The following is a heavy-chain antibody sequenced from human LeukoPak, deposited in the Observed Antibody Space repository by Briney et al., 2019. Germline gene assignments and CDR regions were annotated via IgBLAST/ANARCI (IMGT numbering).Heavy chain of an antibody. J-gene: IGHJ4*02. CDR1: GFTFSSYG. CDR3: AKDYRFGYDSSGYFGY. CDR2: ISYDGSNK. V-gene: IGHV3-30*18. D-gene: IGHD3-22*01. Sequence: GGSLRLSCAASGFTFSSYGMHWVRQAPGKGLEWVAVISYDGSNKYYADSVKGRFTISRDNSKNTLYLQMNSLRAEDTAVYYCAKDYRFGYDSSGYFGYWGQGTLVTVSS.